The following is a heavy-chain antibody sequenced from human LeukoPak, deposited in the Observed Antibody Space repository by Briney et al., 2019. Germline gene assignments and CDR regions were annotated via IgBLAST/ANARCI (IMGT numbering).Heavy chain of an antibody. Sequence: GGSLRLSCAASGFTFSSYAMHWVRQAPGKGLEWVAVISYDGSNKYYADSVKGRFTISRGNSKNTLYLQMNSLRAEDTAVYYCARDFGLGSYAFDIWGQGTMVTVSS. CDR3: ARDFGLGSYAFDI. J-gene: IGHJ3*02. D-gene: IGHD3/OR15-3a*01. CDR2: ISYDGSNK. V-gene: IGHV3-30-3*01. CDR1: GFTFSSYA.